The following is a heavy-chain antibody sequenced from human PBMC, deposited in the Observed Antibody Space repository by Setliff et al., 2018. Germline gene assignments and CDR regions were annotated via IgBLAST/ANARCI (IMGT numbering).Heavy chain of an antibody. Sequence: ETLSLTCAVSGHSIDSDSYWGWIRQSPGKGLEWIGSLYRTANTYYNMSVDTSNNQFVLNLKAVTAADTAVYYCARDRTAYTYGLDVWGQGTTVTV. CDR1: GHSIDSDSY. CDR3: ARDRTAYTYGLDV. J-gene: IGHJ6*02. CDR2: LYRTANT. V-gene: IGHV4-38-2*02. D-gene: IGHD3-16*01.